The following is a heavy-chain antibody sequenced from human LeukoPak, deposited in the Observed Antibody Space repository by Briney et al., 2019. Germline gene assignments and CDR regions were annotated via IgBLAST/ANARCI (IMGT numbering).Heavy chain of an antibody. V-gene: IGHV4-61*02. D-gene: IGHD2-2*01. J-gene: IGHJ6*03. CDR2: IYTSGST. CDR3: ARVRTIVVVVHYYYYMDV. CDR1: GGSISSGSYY. Sequence: SETLSLTCTVPGGSISSGSYYWSWIRQPAGKGLEWIGRIYTSGSTNYNPSLKSRVTISVDTSKNQFSLKLSSVTAADTAVYYCARVRTIVVVVHYYYYMDVWGKGTTVTVSS.